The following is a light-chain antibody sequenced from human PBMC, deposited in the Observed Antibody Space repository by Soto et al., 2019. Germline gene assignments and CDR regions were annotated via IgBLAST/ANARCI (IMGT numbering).Light chain of an antibody. CDR2: DTS. CDR1: QIVSSY. Sequence: EIVMTQSPAPLSGSPGERPTLSCRASQIVSSYLAWYQQKPGQAPRLLIYDTSNRATGIPARFSGSGSGTDFTLTISSLQPEDFATYYCQQSYSTPSTFGQGTRRESK. V-gene: IGKV3D-15*01. CDR3: QQSYSTPST. J-gene: IGKJ5*01.